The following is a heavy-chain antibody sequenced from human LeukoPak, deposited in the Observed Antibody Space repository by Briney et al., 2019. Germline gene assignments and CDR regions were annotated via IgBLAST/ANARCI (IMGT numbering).Heavy chain of an antibody. V-gene: IGHV4-59*11. CDR1: GGSISSHY. J-gene: IGHJ4*02. CDR2: IYYSGST. CDR3: ARVDWFDAAAYFDY. Sequence: SETLSLTRTVSGGSISSHYWSWIRQPPGKGLEWIGYIYYSGSTNYNPSLKSRVTISVDTSKNQFSLKLSSVTAADTAVYYCARVDWFDAAAYFDYWGQGTLVTVSS. D-gene: IGHD3-10*01.